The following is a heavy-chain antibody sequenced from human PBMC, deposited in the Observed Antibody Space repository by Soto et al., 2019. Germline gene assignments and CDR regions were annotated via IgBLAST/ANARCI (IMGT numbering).Heavy chain of an antibody. CDR2: ISAYNGNT. D-gene: IGHD3-16*01. CDR1: GYTFTSYG. Sequence: QVQLVQSGAEVKKPGASVKVSCKASGYTFTSYGISWVRQAPGQRLDWMGWISAYNGNTNYAQNIQGRVTMTTDTSTSTAYMEMRSLRSDDTAVYYCAGDAGVSGELYYWGQGTLVTVSS. V-gene: IGHV1-18*01. CDR3: AGDAGVSGELYY. J-gene: IGHJ4*02.